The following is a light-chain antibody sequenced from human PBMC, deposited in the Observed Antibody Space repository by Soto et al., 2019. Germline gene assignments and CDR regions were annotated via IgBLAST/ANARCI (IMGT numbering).Light chain of an antibody. CDR3: QQYNNWPRT. J-gene: IGKJ1*01. Sequence: GMTQSPATLSVSPGERATLSCRASQSVSDNLAWYQQKPGQAPRLLIYGASHRATGIPATFSGSGSGTEFTLTISSLQSEDFAVYYCQQYNNWPRTFSQGTKVDI. V-gene: IGKV3D-15*01. CDR1: QSVSDN. CDR2: GAS.